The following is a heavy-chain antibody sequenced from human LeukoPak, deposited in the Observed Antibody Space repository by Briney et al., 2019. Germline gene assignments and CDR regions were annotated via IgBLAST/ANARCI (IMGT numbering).Heavy chain of an antibody. J-gene: IGHJ4*02. CDR3: ARGQYYYDSSGYYLLDY. Sequence: PSETLSLTCTVSGGSISSYYWSWIRQPPGKGLEWIGYIYYSGSTNYNPSLKSRVTISVDTSKNQFPLKLSSVTAADTAVYYCARGQYYYDSSGYYLLDYWGQGTLVTVSS. D-gene: IGHD3-22*01. CDR2: IYYSGST. V-gene: IGHV4-59*01. CDR1: GGSISSYY.